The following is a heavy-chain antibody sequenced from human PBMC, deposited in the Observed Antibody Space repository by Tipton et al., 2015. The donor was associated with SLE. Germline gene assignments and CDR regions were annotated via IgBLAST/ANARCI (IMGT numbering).Heavy chain of an antibody. V-gene: IGHV4-61*09. J-gene: IGHJ5*02. D-gene: IGHD5-24*01. CDR1: GDSIRRGSYY. CDR3: ARALNNGWRLGDRFDP. Sequence: TLSLTCSVSGDSIRRGSYYWNWIRQPAGKGLEWIGHIHTSGSTNNNPSLKSRVTISLDTSKNQFSLKLRSVTAADTAVYYCARALNNGWRLGDRFDPWGQGTLVTVSS. CDR2: IHTSGST.